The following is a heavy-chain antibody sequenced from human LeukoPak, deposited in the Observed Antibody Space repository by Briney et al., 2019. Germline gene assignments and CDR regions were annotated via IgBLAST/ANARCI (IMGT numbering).Heavy chain of an antibody. V-gene: IGHV4-59*01. CDR3: ARVIHRWDAFDI. J-gene: IGHJ3*02. CDR2: IYYSGGT. Sequence: SETLSLTCAVSGGSISSYYWRWIRQPPGKGLEWVGYIYYSGGTNYNPSLKSRGTILLDTSKNLFSLKLSSVTAADTAVYYCARVIHRWDAFDIWGQGTMVTVSS. D-gene: IGHD4-23*01. CDR1: GGSISSYY.